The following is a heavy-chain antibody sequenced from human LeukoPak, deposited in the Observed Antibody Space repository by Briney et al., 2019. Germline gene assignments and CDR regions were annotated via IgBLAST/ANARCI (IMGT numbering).Heavy chain of an antibody. CDR1: GFTFSSYA. CDR3: AKGRYYDSSGYEGV. D-gene: IGHD3-22*01. J-gene: IGHJ4*02. CDR2: ISGSGGST. Sequence: PGGSLRLSCAASGFTFSSYAMSWVRQAPEKGLEWVSAISGSGGSTYYADSVKGRFTISRDNSKNTLYLQMNSLRAEDTAVYYCAKGRYYDSSGYEGVWGQGTLVTVSS. V-gene: IGHV3-23*01.